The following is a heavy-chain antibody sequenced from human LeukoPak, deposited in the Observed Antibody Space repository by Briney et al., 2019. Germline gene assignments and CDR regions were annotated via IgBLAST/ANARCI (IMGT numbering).Heavy chain of an antibody. CDR2: IRYDGSNK. J-gene: IGHJ4*02. V-gene: IGHV3-30*02. CDR3: ARGTYIAAAPFDY. Sequence: GGSLRLSCAASGFTFSSYGMHWVRQAPGKGLEWVAFIRYDGSNKYYADSVKGRFTISRDNSKNTLYLQMNSLRAEDTAVYYCARGTYIAAAPFDYWGQGTLVTVSS. CDR1: GFTFSSYG. D-gene: IGHD6-13*01.